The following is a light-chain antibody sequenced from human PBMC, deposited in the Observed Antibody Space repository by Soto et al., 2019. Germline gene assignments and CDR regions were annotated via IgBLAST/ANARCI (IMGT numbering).Light chain of an antibody. CDR3: QQSYSTPPLT. V-gene: IGKV1-39*01. CDR2: AAS. Sequence: DIQMTQSPSSLSASVGDRVTITCRASQSISSYLNWYQQKPGKAPKLLIYAASSLQSGVPSRFSGSGSGTDFTLTISSLQPEDFATYYCQQSYSTPPLTFGQGTRL. CDR1: QSISSY. J-gene: IGKJ5*01.